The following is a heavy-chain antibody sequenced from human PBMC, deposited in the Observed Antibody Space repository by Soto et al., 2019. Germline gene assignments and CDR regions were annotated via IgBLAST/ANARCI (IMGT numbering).Heavy chain of an antibody. CDR1: GFTFSSYA. J-gene: IGHJ3*02. D-gene: IGHD2-2*01. Sequence: QVQLVESGGGVVQPGRSLRLSCAASGFTFSSYAMHWVRQAPGKGLEWVAVISYDGSNKYYADSVKGRFTISRDNSKNPLYLQMNSLRAEDTAVYYCARDRTSSDAFDIWGQGTMVTVSS. CDR3: ARDRTSSDAFDI. V-gene: IGHV3-30-3*01. CDR2: ISYDGSNK.